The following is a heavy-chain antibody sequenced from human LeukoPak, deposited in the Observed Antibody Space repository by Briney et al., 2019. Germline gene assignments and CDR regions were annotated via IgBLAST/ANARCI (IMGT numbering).Heavy chain of an antibody. V-gene: IGHV3-53*01. CDR2: IYSGAST. Sequence: GGSLRLSCATSGFPVSSNYMSWVRQAPGKGLEWVSLIYSGASTYYADSVKGRFTISRDNSKNTLYLQMNSLRDEDTAVYYCARVYRDYYFDSWGQGTLVTVSS. CDR1: GFPVSSNY. D-gene: IGHD4-17*01. J-gene: IGHJ4*02. CDR3: ARVYRDYYFDS.